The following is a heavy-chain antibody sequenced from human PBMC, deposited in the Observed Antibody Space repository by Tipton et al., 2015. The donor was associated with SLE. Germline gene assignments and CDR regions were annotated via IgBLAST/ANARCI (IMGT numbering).Heavy chain of an antibody. CDR1: GGSISSSNW. CDR3: AKGIFGIIVTNFDS. CDR2: IYHTENT. D-gene: IGHD3-3*01. Sequence: TLSLTCVVSGGSISSSNWWTWVRQPPGKGLEWIGEIYHTENTNYNPSLKSRVSISVDTSKNQFSLKLSSVTAEDSAVYYCAKGIFGIIVTNFDSWGQGTRVTVSS. V-gene: IGHV4-4*02. J-gene: IGHJ4*02.